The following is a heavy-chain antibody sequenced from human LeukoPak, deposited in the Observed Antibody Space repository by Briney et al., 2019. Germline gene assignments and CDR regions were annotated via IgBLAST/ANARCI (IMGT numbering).Heavy chain of an antibody. CDR2: INPNSGGT. D-gene: IGHD4-17*01. J-gene: IGHJ3*02. CDR1: GYTFTGYY. V-gene: IGHV1-2*02. Sequence: ASVKVSCKGSGYTFTGYYMHWVRPAPGQGLEWMGWINPNSGGTNYAQKFQGRVTMTRDTSISTAYMELSRLRSDDTAVYYCARVDRGDQTTMTPYDAFDIWGQGTMVTVSS. CDR3: ARVDRGDQTTMTPYDAFDI.